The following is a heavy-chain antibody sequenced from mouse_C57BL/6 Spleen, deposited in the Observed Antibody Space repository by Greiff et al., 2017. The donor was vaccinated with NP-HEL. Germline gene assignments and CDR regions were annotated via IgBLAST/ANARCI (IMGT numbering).Heavy chain of an antibody. Sequence: EVNVVESGGGLVQPGGSLSLSCAASGFTFTDYYMSWVRQPPGKALEWLGFIRNKANGYTTEYSASVKGRFTISRDNSQSILYLQMNALRAEDSATYYCARHYYGSPYYFDYWGQGTTLTVSS. J-gene: IGHJ2*01. V-gene: IGHV7-3*01. D-gene: IGHD1-1*01. CDR1: GFTFTDYY. CDR2: IRNKANGYTT. CDR3: ARHYYGSPYYFDY.